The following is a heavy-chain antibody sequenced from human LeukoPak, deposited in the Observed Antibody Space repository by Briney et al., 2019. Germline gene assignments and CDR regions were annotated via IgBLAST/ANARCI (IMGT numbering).Heavy chain of an antibody. J-gene: IGHJ4*02. CDR1: GGSISSYY. Sequence: PSETLSLTCTVSGGSISSYYWSWIRQPPGKGLEWIGYIYYSGSTIYNPSLKSRVTISVDTSKNQFSLRLSSVTAADTAVYYCARGDDSSGWPYFDYWGQGTLVTVSS. V-gene: IGHV4-59*01. CDR3: ARGDDSSGWPYFDY. D-gene: IGHD6-19*01. CDR2: IYYSGST.